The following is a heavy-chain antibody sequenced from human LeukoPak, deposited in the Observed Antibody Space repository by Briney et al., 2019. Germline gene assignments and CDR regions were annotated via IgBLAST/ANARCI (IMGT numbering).Heavy chain of an antibody. CDR2: IIPIFGTA. Sequence: VASVKVSCKASGGTFSSYAISWVRQAPGQGLEWMGGIIPIFGTANYAQKFQGRVTITADESTSTAYMELSSLRSEDTAVYYCARDPAVVAATYYYGMDVWGKGTTVTVSS. J-gene: IGHJ6*04. V-gene: IGHV1-69*13. D-gene: IGHD2-15*01. CDR1: GGTFSSYA. CDR3: ARDPAVVAATYYYGMDV.